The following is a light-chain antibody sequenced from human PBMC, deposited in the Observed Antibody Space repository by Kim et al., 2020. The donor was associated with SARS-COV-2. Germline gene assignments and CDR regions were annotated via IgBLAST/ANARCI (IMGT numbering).Light chain of an antibody. CDR3: QQSSNWPLT. V-gene: IGKV3-11*01. CDR1: QSSSNS. CDR2: GAS. Sequence: LSPGERATLSCSASQSSSNSLAWYQQKPRQAPRLLIYGASNRATGIPARFSGSGSGTDFTLTISSLEPEDFAVYYCQQSSNWPLTFGGGTKVDIK. J-gene: IGKJ4*01.